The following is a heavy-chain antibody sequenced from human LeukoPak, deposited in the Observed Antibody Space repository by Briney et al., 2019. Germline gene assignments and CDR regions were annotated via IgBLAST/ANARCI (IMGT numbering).Heavy chain of an antibody. CDR1: GGSISSDNYH. D-gene: IGHD4-23*01. Sequence: SETLSLTCTVSGGSISSDNYHWSWIRQPAGKGLEWIERIYTSGNTNYNPSLKSRVTISVDTSKNQFPLKLSSVTAADTAMYYCARVFGGPVSRRFDPWGQGTLVTVSS. CDR3: ARVFGGPVSRRFDP. V-gene: IGHV4-61*02. CDR2: IYTSGNT. J-gene: IGHJ5*02.